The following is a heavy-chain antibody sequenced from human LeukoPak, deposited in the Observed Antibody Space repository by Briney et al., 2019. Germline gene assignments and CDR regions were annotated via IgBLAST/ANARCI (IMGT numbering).Heavy chain of an antibody. J-gene: IGHJ4*02. Sequence: PGGSLRLSCAASGFTVRNNYMSWVRQAPGKGLEWVSVIYSGGSTYYADSVKGRFTISRDNSKSTLYLQMNSLRAEDTAAYFCATGERMVRGDGVDYWGQGTLVTVSS. CDR2: IYSGGST. D-gene: IGHD3-10*01. CDR1: GFTVRNNY. V-gene: IGHV3-66*01. CDR3: ATGERMVRGDGVDY.